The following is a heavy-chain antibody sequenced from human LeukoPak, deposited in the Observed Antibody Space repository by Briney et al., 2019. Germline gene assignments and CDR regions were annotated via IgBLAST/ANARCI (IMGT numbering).Heavy chain of an antibody. Sequence: GGSLRLSCAASGFTFSSYGMHWVRQAPGKGLEWVAVIWYGGSNKYYADSVKGRFTISRDNSKNTLYLQMNSLRAEDTAVYYCAKDGSGSYSYYYYYMDVWGKGTTVTVSS. V-gene: IGHV3-30*02. J-gene: IGHJ6*03. CDR3: AKDGSGSYSYYYYYMDV. D-gene: IGHD1-26*01. CDR2: IWYGGSNK. CDR1: GFTFSSYG.